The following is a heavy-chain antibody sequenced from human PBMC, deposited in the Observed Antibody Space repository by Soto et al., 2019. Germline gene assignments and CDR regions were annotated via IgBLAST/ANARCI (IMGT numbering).Heavy chain of an antibody. CDR1: GFTFSDYY. V-gene: IGHV3-11*01. D-gene: IGHD1-1*01. CDR2: ISSSGSTI. J-gene: IGHJ3*02. Sequence: GGSLRLSCAASGFTFSDYYMSWIRQAPGKGLEWVSYISSSGSTIYYADSVKGRFTISRDNAKNSLYLQMNSLRAEDTAVYYCARDRERVGSDAFDIWGQGTMVTVSS. CDR3: ARDRERVGSDAFDI.